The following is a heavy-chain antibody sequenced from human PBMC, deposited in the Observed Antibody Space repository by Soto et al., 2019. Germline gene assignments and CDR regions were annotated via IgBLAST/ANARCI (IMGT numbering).Heavy chain of an antibody. V-gene: IGHV3-7*01. CDR2: VKEDGGDK. CDR3: AREGEHGGYYMEA. Sequence: PVWSLRLSCSSSLFSFSSIWMSLVLHAPFRLLEFLANVKEDGGDKNHRDSVKGRFTISRDNAKNSLFLQMNSLRAEDTAVYYCAREGEHGGYYMEAWGKGIMVTVSS. J-gene: IGHJ6*03. CDR1: LFSFSSIW. D-gene: IGHD3-16*01.